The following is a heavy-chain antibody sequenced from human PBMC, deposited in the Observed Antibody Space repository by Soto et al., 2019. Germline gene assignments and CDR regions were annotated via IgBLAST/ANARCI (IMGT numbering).Heavy chain of an antibody. V-gene: IGHV3-48*02. D-gene: IGHD6-13*01. J-gene: IGHJ4*02. CDR3: ARGSSNWAYYFDF. CDR1: GFTLSSYS. Sequence: EVHLVESGGGLVQPGGSLRLSGAASGFTLSSYSLNWVRQAPGKGLGWVSYITSSGTTVYYADSVRGRFTISRDNAKNSLYLQMNSLRDDDTAVYYCARGSSNWAYYFDFWGQGTLVTVSS. CDR2: ITSSGTTV.